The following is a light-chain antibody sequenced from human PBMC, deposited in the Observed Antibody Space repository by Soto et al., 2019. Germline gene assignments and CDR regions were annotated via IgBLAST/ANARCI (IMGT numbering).Light chain of an antibody. CDR1: QSISSW. V-gene: IGKV1-5*03. CDR2: KAS. J-gene: IGKJ1*01. CDR3: QHYNSYSPWT. Sequence: DIQLTQSRSTLSASVGERVTLTSRVSQSISSWLDWYQQKPGKAPKLLIYKASSLESGVPSRFSGSGSGTEFTLTISSLQLADFATYYCQHYNSYSPWTLGQGTKVDIK.